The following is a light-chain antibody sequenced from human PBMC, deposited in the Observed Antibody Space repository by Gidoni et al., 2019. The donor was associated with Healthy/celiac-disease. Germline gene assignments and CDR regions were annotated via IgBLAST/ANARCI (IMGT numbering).Light chain of an antibody. CDR2: KDS. CDR1: ALPKQY. V-gene: IGLV3-25*02. CDR3: QSADSSGTWV. J-gene: IGLJ3*02. Sequence: SYELTQPPSVSVSPGQTARSTCSGDALPKQYAYWYQQKPGQAPVLVIYKDSERPSGIPERFSGSSSGTTVTLTISGVQAEDEADYYCQSADSSGTWVFGGGTKLTV.